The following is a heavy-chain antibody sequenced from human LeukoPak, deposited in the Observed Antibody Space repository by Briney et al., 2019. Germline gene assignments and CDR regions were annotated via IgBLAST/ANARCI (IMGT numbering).Heavy chain of an antibody. CDR1: GFTFSSYA. J-gene: IGHJ4*02. D-gene: IGHD3-3*01. CDR2: ISGSGGST. CDR3: AKTPPPRFGVVITSIDY. Sequence: GGSLRLSCAASGFTFSSYAMSWVRQAPGKGLEWVSAISGSGGSTYYADSVKGRFTISRDNSKNTLYLQMNSLRAEDTAVYYCAKTPPPRFGVVITSIDYWGQGTLVTVSS. V-gene: IGHV3-23*01.